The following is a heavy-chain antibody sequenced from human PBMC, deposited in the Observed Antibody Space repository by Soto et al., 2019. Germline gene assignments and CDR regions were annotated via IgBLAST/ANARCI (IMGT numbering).Heavy chain of an antibody. CDR2: IYPGDSDT. CDR3: ARAWSSRWHAFDI. V-gene: IGHV5-51*01. CDR1: GYSFTSYW. D-gene: IGHD6-13*01. Sequence: PGESLKISCKGSGYSFTSYWIGWVRQMPGKGLEWMGIIYPGDSDTRYSPSFQGQVTISADKSISTAYLQWSSLKASDTAMYYCARAWSSRWHAFDIWGQGTMVTVSS. J-gene: IGHJ3*02.